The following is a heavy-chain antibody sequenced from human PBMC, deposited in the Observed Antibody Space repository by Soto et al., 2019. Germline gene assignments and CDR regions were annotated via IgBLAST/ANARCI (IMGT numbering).Heavy chain of an antibody. D-gene: IGHD2-8*01. V-gene: IGHV3-48*01. CDR1: GFSFSSYS. CDR2: ITVSGMI. Sequence: PGGSLRLSCEVSGFSFSSYSMYWVRQAPGKAPEWISYITVSGMIYYADSVKGRFTISRDSAKNSLYLQMSRLRAEDTAVYYCARDQYCTYTDCXVFNYPAPWG. J-gene: IGHJ5*02. CDR3: ARDQYCTYTDCXVFNYPAP.